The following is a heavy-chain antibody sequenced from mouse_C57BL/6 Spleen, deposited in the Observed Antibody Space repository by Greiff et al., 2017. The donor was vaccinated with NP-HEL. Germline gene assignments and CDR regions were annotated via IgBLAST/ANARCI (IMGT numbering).Heavy chain of an antibody. J-gene: IGHJ4*01. Sequence: VQRVESGAELVRPGTSVKMSCKASGYTFTNYWIGWAKQRPGHGLEWIGDIYPGGGYTNYNEKFKGKATLTADKSSSTAYMQFSSLTSEDSAIYYCARKGEDAMDYWGQGTSVTVSS. CDR3: ARKGEDAMDY. CDR2: IYPGGGYT. V-gene: IGHV1-63*01. CDR1: GYTFTNYW.